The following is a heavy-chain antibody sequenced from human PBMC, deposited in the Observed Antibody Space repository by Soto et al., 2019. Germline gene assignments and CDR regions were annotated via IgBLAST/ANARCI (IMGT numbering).Heavy chain of an antibody. CDR3: ARAGVLWFGELLVYYYYGMDV. D-gene: IGHD3-10*01. Sequence: SETLCLTCAVYGGSSGGDYWSWSRQRPGKGLEWIGEINHSGSTNYNPSLKSRVTISVDTSKNQFSLKLSSVTAADTAVYYCARAGVLWFGELLVYYYYGMDVWGQGTTVT. CDR1: GGSSGGDY. V-gene: IGHV4-34*01. J-gene: IGHJ6*02. CDR2: INHSGST.